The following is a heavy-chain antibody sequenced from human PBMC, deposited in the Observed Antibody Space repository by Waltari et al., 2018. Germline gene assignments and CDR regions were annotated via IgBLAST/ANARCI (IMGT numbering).Heavy chain of an antibody. D-gene: IGHD6-13*01. J-gene: IGHJ4*02. CDR3: ATVVVGTSLHRGSSIAAAGPLGY. CDR1: GYTLTELS. Sequence: QVQLVQSGAEVKKPGASVKVSCKVSGYTLTELSMHWVRQAPGKGLAWMGGFDPEDGETIYAQKFQGRVTMTEDTSTDTAYMELSSLRSEDTAVYYCATVVVGTSLHRGSSIAAAGPLGYWGQGTLVTVSS. CDR2: FDPEDGET. V-gene: IGHV1-24*01.